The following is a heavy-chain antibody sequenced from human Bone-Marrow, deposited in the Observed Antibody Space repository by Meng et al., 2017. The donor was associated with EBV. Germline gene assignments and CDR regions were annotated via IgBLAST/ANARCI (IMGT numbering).Heavy chain of an antibody. CDR3: ARAGRGYGDFEYYFDY. Sequence: QVQLRWSGPGLVKPSATLSLTCTVSGGSIHSGGYYWSWIRQPPGKGLEWIGYIYYSSSTYYTPSLKTRLTISLDTSKSQFSLKLYSVTAADTAMYYCARAGRGYGDFEYYFDYWGQGTLVTVSS. D-gene: IGHD4-17*01. CDR2: IYYSSST. V-gene: IGHV4-30-4*01. J-gene: IGHJ4*02. CDR1: GGSIHSGGYY.